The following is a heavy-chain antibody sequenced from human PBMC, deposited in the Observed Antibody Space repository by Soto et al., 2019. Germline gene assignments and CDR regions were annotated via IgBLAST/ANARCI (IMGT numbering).Heavy chain of an antibody. CDR3: IRSSVAATPYYFDY. CDR1: GFTFSDHY. J-gene: IGHJ4*02. CDR2: LRNRANSYTT. D-gene: IGHD2-15*01. V-gene: IGHV3-72*01. Sequence: GGSLRLSCAASGFTFSDHYMDWVRQAPGKGLEWVGRLRNRANSYTTEYAASVKGRFTISRDDSKNSLYLQMNNLKTDDTAVYYCIRSSVAATPYYFDYWGQGTLVTVSS.